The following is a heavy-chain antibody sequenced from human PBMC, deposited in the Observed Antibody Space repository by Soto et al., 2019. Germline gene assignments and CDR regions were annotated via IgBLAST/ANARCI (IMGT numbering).Heavy chain of an antibody. Sequence: GGSLRLSCAASGFTVSSSYMTWVRQAPGKGLECVSIIYSNGETYYTDSVKGRFTISRDNSKNTLYLQMDSLRTEDTAVYYCAKSKVDGLVYDFWGQGTLVTVSS. D-gene: IGHD2-2*01. J-gene: IGHJ4*02. CDR2: IYSNGET. CDR1: GFTVSSSY. CDR3: AKSKVDGLVYDF. V-gene: IGHV3-53*01.